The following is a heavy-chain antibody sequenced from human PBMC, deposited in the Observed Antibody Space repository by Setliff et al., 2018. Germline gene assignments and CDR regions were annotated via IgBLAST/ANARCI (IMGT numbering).Heavy chain of an antibody. CDR1: GFTFSSYA. J-gene: IGHJ6*02. CDR3: AKDEGSGYSSSWEDYYGMDV. Sequence: GESLKISCAASGFTFSSYAMSWVRQAPGKGLEWVSAISGSGGSTYYADSVKGRFTISRDNSKNTLYLQMNSLRAEDTAVYYCAKDEGSGYSSSWEDYYGMDVWGQGTTVTVSS. CDR2: ISGSGGST. D-gene: IGHD6-13*01. V-gene: IGHV3-23*01.